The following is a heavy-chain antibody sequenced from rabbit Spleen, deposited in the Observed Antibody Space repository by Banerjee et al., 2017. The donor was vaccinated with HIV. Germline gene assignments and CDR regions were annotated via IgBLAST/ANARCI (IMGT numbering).Heavy chain of an antibody. D-gene: IGHD8-1*01. Sequence: QEQVVESGGGLVKPEGSLKLSCTASGFSFSNKVVMCWVRQAPGKGLEWIACIYAGSSGTTYYASGAKGRFTISKTSSTTVTLQMTSLTAADTATYFCARDTGSSFSTYGMDLWGQGTLVTVS. V-gene: IGHV1S45*01. CDR2: IYAGSSGTT. CDR3: ARDTGSSFSTYGMDL. CDR1: GFSFSNKVV. J-gene: IGHJ6*01.